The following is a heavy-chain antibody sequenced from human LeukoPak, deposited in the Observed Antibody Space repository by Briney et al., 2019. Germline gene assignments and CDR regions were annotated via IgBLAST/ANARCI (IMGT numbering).Heavy chain of an antibody. V-gene: IGHV4-34*01. CDR2: INHSGST. J-gene: IGHJ4*02. D-gene: IGHD6-13*01. CDR1: GGSFSGYY. Sequence: SETLSLTCAVYGGSFSGYYWSWIRQPPGKGLEWMGEINHSGSTNYNPSLKSRVTISVDTSKNQFSLKLSSVTAADTAVYYCARGKGGSWYPPFDYWGQGTLVTVSS. CDR3: ARGKGGSWYPPFDY.